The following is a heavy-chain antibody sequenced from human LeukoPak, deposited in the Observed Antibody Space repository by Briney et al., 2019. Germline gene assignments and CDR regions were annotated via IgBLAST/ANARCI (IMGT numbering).Heavy chain of an antibody. Sequence: ASETLSLTCTVSGGSISSYYWSWIRQPPGKGLEWIGYIYYSGSTNYNPSLKSRVTISVDTSKNQFSLKLSSVTAADTAVYYCARDLVAVTASLSYYYYGMDVWGQGTTVTVSS. V-gene: IGHV4-59*01. CDR3: ARDLVAVTASLSYYYYGMDV. CDR1: GGSISSYY. D-gene: IGHD2-21*02. J-gene: IGHJ6*02. CDR2: IYYSGST.